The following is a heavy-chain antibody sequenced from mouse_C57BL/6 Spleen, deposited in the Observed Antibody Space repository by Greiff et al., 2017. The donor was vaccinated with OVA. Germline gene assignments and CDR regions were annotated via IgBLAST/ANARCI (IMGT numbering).Heavy chain of an antibody. D-gene: IGHD1-1*01. V-gene: IGHV5-17*01. CDR1: GFTFSDYG. CDR3: ARGPYYYGCFDY. CDR2: ISSGSSTI. J-gene: IGHJ2*01. Sequence: DVHLVESGGGLVKPGGSLKLSCAASGFTFSDYGMHWVRQAPEKGLEWVAYISSGSSTIYYADTVKGRFTISRDNAKNTLFLQMTSLRSEDTAMYYCARGPYYYGCFDYWGQGTTLTVSS.